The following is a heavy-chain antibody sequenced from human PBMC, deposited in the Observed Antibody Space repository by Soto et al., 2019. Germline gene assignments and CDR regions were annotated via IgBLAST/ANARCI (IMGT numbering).Heavy chain of an antibody. Sequence: QEQLVQSGAEVKKPGSSVKVSCKSSGGTFSSYAINWVRQAPGQGLAWMGGIIPIFGTANYAQNFPDRVTITADVSTHTAYMELSSLRSADTAMYYCARENRYFFYGMDVWGQGTTVTVSS. V-gene: IGHV1-69*01. CDR1: GGTFSSYA. CDR3: ARENRYFFYGMDV. CDR2: IIPIFGTA. J-gene: IGHJ6*02.